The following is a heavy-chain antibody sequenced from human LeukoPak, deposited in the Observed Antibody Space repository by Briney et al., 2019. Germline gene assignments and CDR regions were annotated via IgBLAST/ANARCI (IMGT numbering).Heavy chain of an antibody. CDR2: INWNGGNT. Sequence: PSETLSLTCTVSGGSISNYYWGWIRQAPGKGLECGSGINWNGGNTVYADSVRGGFTIYRDNAKNSLYLQMNSLRAEDAAFYYCVRNFGGGDRSGPYHWGQGTLVTVSS. V-gene: IGHV3-20*04. D-gene: IGHD3-22*01. CDR1: GGSISNYY. CDR3: VRNFGGGDRSGPYH. J-gene: IGHJ5*02.